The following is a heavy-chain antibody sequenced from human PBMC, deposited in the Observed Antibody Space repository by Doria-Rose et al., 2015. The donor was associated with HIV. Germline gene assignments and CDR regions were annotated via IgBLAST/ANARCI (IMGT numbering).Heavy chain of an antibody. V-gene: IGHV2-26*01. Sequence: QITLKESGPVLVKPTETLTLTCTVSGVSLSSPGMGVSWIRQPPGKALEWLANIFSDDERSYKTSLKSRLTISRGTSKSQVVLTMTDMDPVDIATYYCARIKSSRWYHKYYFGFWGQGTLVIVSA. CDR1: GVSLSSPGMG. J-gene: IGHJ4*02. CDR2: IFSDDER. CDR3: ARIKSSRWYHKYYFGF. D-gene: IGHD6-13*01.